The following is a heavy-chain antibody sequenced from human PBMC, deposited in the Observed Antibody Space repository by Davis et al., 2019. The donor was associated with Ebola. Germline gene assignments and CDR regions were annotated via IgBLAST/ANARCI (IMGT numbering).Heavy chain of an antibody. CDR2: ISAYNGNT. D-gene: IGHD4-17*01. J-gene: IGHJ5*02. CDR1: GYTFTSYG. CDR3: ARDLTTVTTNWFDP. Sequence: ASVNVSCKASGYTFTSYGISWVRQAPGQGLEWMGWISAYNGNTNYAQKLQGRVTMTTDTSTSTAYMDLRSLRYDDTAVYYCARDLTTVTTNWFDPWGQGTLVTVSS. V-gene: IGHV1-18*01.